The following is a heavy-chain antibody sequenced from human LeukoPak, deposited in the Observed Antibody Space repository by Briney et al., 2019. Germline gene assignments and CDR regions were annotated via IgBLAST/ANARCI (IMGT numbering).Heavy chain of an antibody. CDR2: INHSGST. V-gene: IGHV4-34*01. J-gene: IGHJ4*02. D-gene: IGHD6-19*01. CDR1: GGSFSGYY. Sequence: SETLSLTCAVYGGSFSGYYWSWIRQPPGKGLEWIGEINHSGSTNYNPSLKSRVTISVDTSKNQFSLKLSSVTAADTAVYYCARGLLGSGWYGIIDYWGQGTLVTVSS. CDR3: ARGLLGSGWYGIIDY.